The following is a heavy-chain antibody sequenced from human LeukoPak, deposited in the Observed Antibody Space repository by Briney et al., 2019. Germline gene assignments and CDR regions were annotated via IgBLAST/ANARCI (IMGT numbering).Heavy chain of an antibody. V-gene: IGHV3-11*01. CDR1: GFTFSDYY. CDR2: ISSSGSTI. CDR3: ARDLTTVVTPSYFDY. J-gene: IGHJ4*02. Sequence: GGSLRLSCAASGFTFSDYYMSWIRQAPGKGLEWVSYISSSGSTIYYADPVKGRFTISRDNAKNSLYLQMNSLRAEDTAVYYCARDLTTVVTPSYFDYWGQGTLVTVSS. D-gene: IGHD4-23*01.